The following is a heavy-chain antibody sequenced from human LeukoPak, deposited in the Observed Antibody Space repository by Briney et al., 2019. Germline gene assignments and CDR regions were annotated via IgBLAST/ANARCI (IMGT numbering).Heavy chain of an antibody. CDR1: GFTFSSYS. D-gene: IGHD4-11*01. CDR2: ISSSSSTI. V-gene: IGHV3-48*04. J-gene: IGHJ4*02. CDR3: ARDLTTRQLTPRRYYFDY. Sequence: GGSLRLSCAASGFTFSSYSMNWVRQAPGKGLEWVSYISSSSSTIYYADSVKGRFTISRDNAKNSLYLQMNSLRAEDTAVYYCARDLTTRQLTPRRYYFDYWGQGTLVTVSS.